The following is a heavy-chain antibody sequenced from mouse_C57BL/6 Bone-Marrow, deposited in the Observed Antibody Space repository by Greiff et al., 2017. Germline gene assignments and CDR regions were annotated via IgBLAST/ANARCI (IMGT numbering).Heavy chain of an antibody. CDR1: GYTFTSYW. CDR2: IHPNSGST. J-gene: IGHJ1*03. Sequence: VQLQQPGAELVKPGASVKLSCKASGYTFTSYWMHWVKQRPGQGLEWIGMIHPNSGSTNYNEKFKSKATLTVDKSSSTAYMQLSSLTSEESAVYYCARSGTTVVARYWYFEVWGTGTTVTVAS. V-gene: IGHV1-64*01. D-gene: IGHD1-1*01. CDR3: ARSGTTVVARYWYFEV.